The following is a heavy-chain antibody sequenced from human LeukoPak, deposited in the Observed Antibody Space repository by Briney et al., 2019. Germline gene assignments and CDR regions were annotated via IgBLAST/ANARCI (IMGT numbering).Heavy chain of an antibody. CDR1: GFTFSNAW. CDR3: TTGYCSSSSCHRSLYFDY. D-gene: IGHD2-2*01. Sequence: GGSLRLSCAASGFTFSNAWMSWVRQAPGKGLEWVGRIKSKTDGGTTDYAAPVKGRFTVSRDDSKNTLYLQMNSLKTEDTAVYYCTTGYCSSSSCHRSLYFDYWGQGTLVTVS. CDR2: IKSKTDGGTT. V-gene: IGHV3-15*01. J-gene: IGHJ4*02.